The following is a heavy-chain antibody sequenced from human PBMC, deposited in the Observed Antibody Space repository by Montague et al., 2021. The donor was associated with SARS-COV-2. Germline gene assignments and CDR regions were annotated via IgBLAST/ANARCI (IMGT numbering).Heavy chain of an antibody. CDR3: ARTLRPAAMWGWFDP. CDR2: IYYSGST. Sequence: TLSLTCTVSGGSISSGGYYWSWIRQHPGKGLEWIGYIYYSGSTYYNPSLKSRVTISVDTSKNQFSLKLSSVTAADTAVYYCARTLRPAAMWGWFDPWGQGTLVTVSS. J-gene: IGHJ5*02. D-gene: IGHD2-2*01. V-gene: IGHV4-31*03. CDR1: GGSISSGGYY.